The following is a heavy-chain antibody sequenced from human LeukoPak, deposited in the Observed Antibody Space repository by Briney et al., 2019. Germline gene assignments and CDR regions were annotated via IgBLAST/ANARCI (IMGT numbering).Heavy chain of an antibody. V-gene: IGHV3-66*01. Sequence: QSGGSLRLSCAASGFTVSSNYMSWVRQAPGKGLEWVSVIYSGGSTYYADSVKGRSTISRDNSKNTLYLQMNSLRAEDTAVYYCARGATIGHDYYYMDVWGKGTTVTVSS. CDR3: ARGATIGHDYYYMDV. CDR2: IYSGGST. D-gene: IGHD5-12*01. J-gene: IGHJ6*03. CDR1: GFTVSSNY.